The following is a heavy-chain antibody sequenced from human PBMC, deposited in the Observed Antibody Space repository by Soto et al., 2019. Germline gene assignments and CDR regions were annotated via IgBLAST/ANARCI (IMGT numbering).Heavy chain of an antibody. CDR3: ARRFLEWLLYGSYDY. J-gene: IGHJ4*02. Sequence: SETLSLTCAVYGGSFIGYYWSWIRQPPGKGLEWIGEINHSGSTNYNPSLKSRVTISVDTSKNQFSLKLSSVTAADTAVYYCARRFLEWLLYGSYDYWGQGTLVTVSS. D-gene: IGHD3-3*01. CDR1: GGSFIGYY. V-gene: IGHV4-34*01. CDR2: INHSGST.